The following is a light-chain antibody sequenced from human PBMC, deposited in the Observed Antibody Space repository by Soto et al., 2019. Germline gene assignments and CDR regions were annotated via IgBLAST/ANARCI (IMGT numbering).Light chain of an antibody. CDR3: GTWDSSLSAGV. CDR2: ENN. V-gene: IGLV1-51*02. CDR1: SSNIGNNY. J-gene: IGLJ2*01. Sequence: QSVLTQPPSVSAAPGQTVTISCSGSSSNIGNNYISWYQQVPGTAPKLLIYENNRRPSDIPDRFSGSKSGTSATLGITGLQTGDEADYYCGTWDSSLSAGVFGGGTQLTVL.